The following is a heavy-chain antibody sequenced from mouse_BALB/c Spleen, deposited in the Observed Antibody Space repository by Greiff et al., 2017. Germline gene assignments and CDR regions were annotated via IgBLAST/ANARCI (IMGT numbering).Heavy chain of an antibody. CDR3: ASWGLRRFAY. CDR2: IDPSVCFT. V-gene: IGHV1-69*02. Sequence: VQLQQSGAELVKPGASVKLSCKASGYTFTSYWMLWVKQRPGQGLEWIGEIDPSVCFTNYNQKFKGKATLTVDKSSSTAYMQLSSLTSEDSAVYYCASWGLRRFAYWGQGTLVTVSA. D-gene: IGHD2-4*01. CDR1: GYTFTSYW. J-gene: IGHJ3*01.